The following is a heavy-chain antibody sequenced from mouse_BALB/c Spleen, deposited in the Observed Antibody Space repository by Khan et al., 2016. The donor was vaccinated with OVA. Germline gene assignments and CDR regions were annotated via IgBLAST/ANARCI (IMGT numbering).Heavy chain of an antibody. Sequence: VQLQPSGAELVKSGATVKLSCTASGLNIQDTYIHWLKQWPEQGLEWIGRLDPPTGNPTYDPKFPGKATITADPSSNTAYLRLSSLTSEDTAVYYCARMARKWGQGTTRTVSS. CDR2: LDPPTGNP. V-gene: IGHV14-3*02. CDR1: GLNIQDTY. J-gene: IGHJ2*01. CDR3: ARMARK.